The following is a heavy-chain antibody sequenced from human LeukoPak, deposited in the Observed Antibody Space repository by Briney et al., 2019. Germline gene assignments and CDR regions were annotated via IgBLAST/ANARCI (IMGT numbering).Heavy chain of an antibody. CDR3: ARGEWLRLEPHYYYGMDV. D-gene: IGHD5-12*01. Sequence: GSSVKVSCKASGGTFSSYAISWVRQAPGQGLEWMGGIIPIFGTANYAQKFQGRVTITADESTSTAYMELSSLGSEDTAVYYCARGEWLRLEPHYYYGMDVWGKGTTVTDSS. V-gene: IGHV1-69*01. CDR1: GGTFSSYA. J-gene: IGHJ6*04. CDR2: IIPIFGTA.